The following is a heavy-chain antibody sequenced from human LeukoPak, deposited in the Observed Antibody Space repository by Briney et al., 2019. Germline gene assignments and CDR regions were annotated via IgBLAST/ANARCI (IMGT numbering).Heavy chain of an antibody. CDR2: ISNNVGST. V-gene: IGHV3-64*01. CDR3: ARTSIAAREADY. Sequence: PGGSLRLSCAASGFTFSRYSMHWVRQAPGKGLEYVSAISNNVGSTYYAKSVKGRFTISRDNSKNTLYLQMGSLRAEDMAVYYCARTSIAAREADYWGQGTLVTV. D-gene: IGHD6-6*01. CDR1: GFTFSRYS. J-gene: IGHJ4*02.